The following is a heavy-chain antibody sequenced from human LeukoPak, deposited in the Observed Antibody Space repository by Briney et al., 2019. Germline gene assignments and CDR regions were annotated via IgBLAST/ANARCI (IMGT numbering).Heavy chain of an antibody. Sequence: SETLSLTCTVSGGSISSGGYYWSWIRQHPGKGLECIGYIYYSGSTYYNLSLKSRVTISVDTSKNQFSLKLSSVTAADTAVYYCARNPGSYHTDYWGQGTLVTVSS. CDR3: ARNPGSYHTDY. D-gene: IGHD1-26*01. CDR2: IYYSGST. J-gene: IGHJ4*02. V-gene: IGHV4-31*03. CDR1: GGSISSGGYY.